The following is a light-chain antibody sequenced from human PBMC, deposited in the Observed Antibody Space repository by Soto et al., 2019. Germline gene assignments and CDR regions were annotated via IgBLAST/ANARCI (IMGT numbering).Light chain of an antibody. Sequence: DIQMTQSPSSLSASVVDRVTITCRASQSISSYLNWYHQKPGKAPKLLIYAASNLQSGVPSRFSGSGSGTDFTLTISSLQPEDFATYYCQQCFSTPITFGQGTRLEIK. J-gene: IGKJ5*01. V-gene: IGKV1-39*01. CDR1: QSISSY. CDR2: AAS. CDR3: QQCFSTPIT.